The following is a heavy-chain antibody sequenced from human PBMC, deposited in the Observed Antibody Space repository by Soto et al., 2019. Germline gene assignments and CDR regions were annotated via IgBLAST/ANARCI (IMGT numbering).Heavy chain of an antibody. CDR2: VYYSGNT. CDR1: GGSISNYY. V-gene: IGHV4-59*01. CDR3: ARFVRSCSGTTCYTRADV. J-gene: IGHJ6*02. Sequence: SETLSLTCTISGGSISNYYWTWIRQTPGKGLEWIGYVYYSGNTNYNPSLKSRVTMSVDTSKNQFSLKLRSVIVADTAVYHCARFVRSCSGTTCYTRADVWGQGTTVTVSS. D-gene: IGHD2-2*02.